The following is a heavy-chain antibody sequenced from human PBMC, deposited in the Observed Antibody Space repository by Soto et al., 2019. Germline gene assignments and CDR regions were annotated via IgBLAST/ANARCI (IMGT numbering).Heavy chain of an antibody. V-gene: IGHV4-31*03. Sequence: PSETLSLTCTVSGGSISIGGYYWSWIRHHPGKGLEWIGYIYYSGSTYYNPSLRSRVTISVDTSKNQFSLKLSSVTAADTAVYYCARRREARPVWYFDYWGQGTLVTVSS. J-gene: IGHJ4*02. D-gene: IGHD6-6*01. CDR1: GGSISIGGYY. CDR2: IYYSGST. CDR3: ARRREARPVWYFDY.